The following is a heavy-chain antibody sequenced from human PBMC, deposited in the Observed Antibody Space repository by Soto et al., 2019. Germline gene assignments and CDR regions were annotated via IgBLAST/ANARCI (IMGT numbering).Heavy chain of an antibody. J-gene: IGHJ4*02. CDR1: GFTFSSYG. Sequence: PGGSLRLSCAASGFTFSSYGMHWVRQAPGKGLEWVAVIWYDGSNKYYADSVKGRFTISRDNSKNTLYLQMNSLRAEDTAVYYCARGSNLLGSGIDYWGQGTLVTVSS. CDR2: IWYDGSNK. D-gene: IGHD3-10*01. V-gene: IGHV3-33*01. CDR3: ARGSNLLGSGIDY.